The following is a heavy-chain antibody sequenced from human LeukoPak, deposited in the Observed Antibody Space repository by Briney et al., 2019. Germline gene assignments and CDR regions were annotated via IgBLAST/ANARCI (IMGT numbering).Heavy chain of an antibody. CDR3: AKEVPRGYLMGGYFDY. D-gene: IGHD5-18*01. CDR2: ISGSGGST. J-gene: IGHJ4*02. V-gene: IGHV3-23*01. CDR1: GFTFSSYA. Sequence: GESLRLSCAASGFTFSSYAMSWVRQAPGKGLEWVSAISGSGGSTYYADSVKGRFTISRDNSKNTLYLQMNSLRAEDTAVYYCAKEVPRGYLMGGYFDYWGQGTLVTVSS.